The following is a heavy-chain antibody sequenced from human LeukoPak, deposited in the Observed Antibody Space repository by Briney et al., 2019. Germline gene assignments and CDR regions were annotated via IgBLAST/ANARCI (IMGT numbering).Heavy chain of an antibody. J-gene: IGHJ4*02. CDR1: GYTFTSYY. D-gene: IGHD3-22*01. Sequence: EASVKVSCKASGYTFTSYYMHWVRQAPGQGLEWMGWINTNTGNPTYAQGFTGRFVFSLDTSVSTAYLQISSLKAEDTAVYYCARGESLPWYYYDSSGYSPFDYWGQGTLVTVSS. CDR3: ARGESLPWYYYDSSGYSPFDY. CDR2: INTNTGNP. V-gene: IGHV7-4-1*02.